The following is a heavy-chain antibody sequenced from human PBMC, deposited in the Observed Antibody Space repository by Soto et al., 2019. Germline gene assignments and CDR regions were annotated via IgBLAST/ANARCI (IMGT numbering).Heavy chain of an antibody. J-gene: IGHJ4*02. CDR2: INQDGCVT. D-gene: IGHD6-19*01. CDR3: ARYFRGSGRYFFDS. V-gene: IGHV3-7*03. Sequence: QSGGSLRLSCVASGFTFISSFMGWVRQAPGKGLEWVSNINQDGCVTYYVYSVEGRFPISRDNDKDSVDLQINSLSEEDTAVYYCARYFRGSGRYFFDSWGQGTLVTVSS. CDR1: GFTFISSF.